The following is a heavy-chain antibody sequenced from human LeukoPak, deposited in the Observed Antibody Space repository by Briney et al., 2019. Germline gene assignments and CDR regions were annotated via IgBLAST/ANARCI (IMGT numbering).Heavy chain of an antibody. CDR3: ARTNYDYVWGSYRPYYYYYMDV. Sequence: SETLSLTCAVYGGSFGGYYWSWIRQPPGKGLEWIGEINHSGSTNYNPSLKSRVTISVDTSKNQFSLKLSSVTAADTAVYYCARTNYDYVWGSYRPYYYYYMDVWGKGTTVTVSS. CDR2: INHSGST. CDR1: GGSFGGYY. D-gene: IGHD3-16*02. V-gene: IGHV4-34*01. J-gene: IGHJ6*03.